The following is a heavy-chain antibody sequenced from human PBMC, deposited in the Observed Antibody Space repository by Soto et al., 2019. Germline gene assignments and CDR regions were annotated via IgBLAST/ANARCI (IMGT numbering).Heavy chain of an antibody. Sequence: QVQLVQSGAEVKKPGASVKVSCKASGYTFTGYYMHWVRQAPGQGLEWMGWITPNSGGTNYAQKFQGWVTMTRDTSIRTAYMELSRLRSDATAVYYCARAYSSSWNWFEHWGQGTLVTVSS. V-gene: IGHV1-2*04. CDR1: GYTFTGYY. CDR3: ARAYSSSWNWFEH. D-gene: IGHD6-13*01. CDR2: ITPNSGGT. J-gene: IGHJ5*02.